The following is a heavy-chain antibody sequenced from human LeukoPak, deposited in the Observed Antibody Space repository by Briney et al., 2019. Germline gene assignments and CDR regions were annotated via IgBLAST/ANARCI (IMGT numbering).Heavy chain of an antibody. D-gene: IGHD2-15*01. CDR2: INHSGST. V-gene: IGHV4-34*01. CDR1: GGSFSGYY. CDR3: ARALNRRYCSGGSCSRSYWYFDL. Sequence: PSETLSLTCAVYGGSFSGYYWSWIRQPPGKGLEWIGEINHSGSTNYNPSLKSRVTISVDTSKNQFSLKLSSVTAADTAVYYCARALNRRYCSGGSCSRSYWYFDLWGRGTLVTVSS. J-gene: IGHJ2*01.